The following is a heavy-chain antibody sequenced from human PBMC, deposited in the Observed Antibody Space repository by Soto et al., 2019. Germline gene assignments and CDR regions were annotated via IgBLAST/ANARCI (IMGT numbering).Heavy chain of an antibody. J-gene: IGHJ4*02. CDR3: ARGPGRTREFDC. Sequence: QVQLVQSGAEVKKPGASVKISCKASGYTFSNYFMHWVRQAPGQGLEWMGKINPTGGSTNFAQKFLSRVTMIRDPSTSTFYMELSNLRSEDTAVYYCARGPGRTREFDCWGQGTLVTVSS. CDR1: GYTFSNYF. V-gene: IGHV1-46*01. D-gene: IGHD1-1*01. CDR2: INPTGGST.